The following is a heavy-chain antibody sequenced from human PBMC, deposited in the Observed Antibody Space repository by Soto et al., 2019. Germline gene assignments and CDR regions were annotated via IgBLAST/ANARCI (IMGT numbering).Heavy chain of an antibody. V-gene: IGHV1-18*01. CDR2: ITASNGNA. CDR1: GYTFTNYG. J-gene: IGHJ6*02. D-gene: IGHD2-2*01. Sequence: AXVKVSCQASGYTFTNYGITWVRNAPGQGLEWMGWITASNGNANYAREIQGRLTLTRDTSTNTASMELRSLRSDDTAVYYCASGASCSSTSCYDNFHYGLAVWGQGTTVTVSS. CDR3: ASGASCSSTSCYDNFHYGLAV.